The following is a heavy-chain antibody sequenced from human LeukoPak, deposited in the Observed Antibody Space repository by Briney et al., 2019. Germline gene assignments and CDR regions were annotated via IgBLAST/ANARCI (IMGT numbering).Heavy chain of an antibody. D-gene: IGHD1-1*01. Sequence: SETLSLTCSVSGGSISSTTYYWGWIRQPPGKGLEWIGSIYYSGSTYYNPSLKSRVTISLNTSKNQFSLKLSSVTAADTAVYYCARATRQLFDYWGQGTLVTVSS. V-gene: IGHV4-39*07. CDR3: ARATRQLFDY. J-gene: IGHJ4*02. CDR1: GGSISSTTYY. CDR2: IYYSGST.